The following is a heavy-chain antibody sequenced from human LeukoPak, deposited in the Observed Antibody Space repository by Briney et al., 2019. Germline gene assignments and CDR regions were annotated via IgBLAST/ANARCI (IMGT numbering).Heavy chain of an antibody. CDR1: GFTFSTFA. V-gene: IGHV3-23*01. Sequence: GGSLRLSCAASGFTFSTFAMIWVRQPPGKGLEWVSSIFPSGGGIHYADSVRGRFTISRDNSKSTLSLQMNSLRAEDTAVYYCARDPRDYDSSGYFDYWGQGTLVTVSS. CDR2: IFPSGGGI. D-gene: IGHD3-22*01. J-gene: IGHJ4*02. CDR3: ARDPRDYDSSGYFDY.